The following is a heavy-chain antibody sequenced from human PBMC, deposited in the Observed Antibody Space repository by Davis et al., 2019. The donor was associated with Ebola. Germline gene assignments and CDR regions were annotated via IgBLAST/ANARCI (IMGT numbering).Heavy chain of an antibody. Sequence: GGSLRLSCATSGFTLNTHAISWVRQAPGKGLEWVSAIYTVGGSTHYADSVKGRFTIPSDLSKSTVYLQMNSLRVDDTAIYYCAKVTWESTGDYWGQGTRVTVSS. V-gene: IGHV3-23*01. CDR1: GFTLNTHA. J-gene: IGHJ4*02. CDR2: IYTVGGST. CDR3: AKVTWESTGDY. D-gene: IGHD1-26*01.